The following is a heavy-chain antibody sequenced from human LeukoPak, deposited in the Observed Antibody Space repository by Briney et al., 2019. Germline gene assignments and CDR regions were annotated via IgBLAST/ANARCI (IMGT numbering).Heavy chain of an antibody. Sequence: PGGSLRLSCAGSGFTFSSYWMSWVRQAPGKGLEWVAKIKQDGSEKYYVDSVKGRFTISRDNAKNSLYLQMNSLRAEDTAAYYCAGVKYQVLPAYNWFDPWGQGTLVTVSS. CDR3: AGVKYQVLPAYNWFDP. CDR1: GFTFSSYW. V-gene: IGHV3-7*01. J-gene: IGHJ5*02. CDR2: IKQDGSEK. D-gene: IGHD2-2*01.